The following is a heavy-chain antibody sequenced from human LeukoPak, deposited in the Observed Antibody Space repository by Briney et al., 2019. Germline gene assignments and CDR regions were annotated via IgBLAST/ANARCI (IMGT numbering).Heavy chain of an antibody. CDR2: IYWNNDK. CDR3: VHNNLLRGTHYFDY. V-gene: IGHV2-5*01. D-gene: IGHD3-16*01. CDR1: GSSLSTSGVG. Sequence: SGPTLVKPTQTLTLTCTFSGSSLSTSGVGVGWIRQPPGKALEWLALIYWNNDKRYSPSLKSRLTITKDTSKNQVVLTMTNVDPVDTATYYCVHNNLLRGTHYFDYWGQGTLVTVSS. J-gene: IGHJ4*02.